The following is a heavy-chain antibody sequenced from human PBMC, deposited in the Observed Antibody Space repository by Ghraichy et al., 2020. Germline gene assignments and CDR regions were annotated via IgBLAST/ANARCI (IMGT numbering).Heavy chain of an antibody. V-gene: IGHV4-59*01. J-gene: IGHJ4*02. D-gene: IGHD6-6*01. Sequence: SETLSLTCTVSGGSISSYYWTWIRQPPGKGLEWIGYVYYSGSTNYNPSLKSRVTISVDTSKNQFSLKLSSVTAADTAVYYCAGESMSGLFWGQGTLVTVSS. CDR1: GGSISSYY. CDR3: AGESMSGLF. CDR2: VYYSGST.